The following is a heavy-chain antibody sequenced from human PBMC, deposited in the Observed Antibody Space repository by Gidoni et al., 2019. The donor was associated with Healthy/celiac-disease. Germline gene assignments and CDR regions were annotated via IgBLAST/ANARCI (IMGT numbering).Heavy chain of an antibody. Sequence: VQLQESGPGLVTPSLTLSLTCTFSGVSISSGDYYWRWIRQPPGKGLEWIGYVYYSGSTYYNPSLKRRVNISVDTSKNQFSRKLSSVTAADTAVYYCARASIVVVLFDYWGQGTLVTVAS. CDR2: VYYSGST. D-gene: IGHD2-15*01. V-gene: IGHV4-30-4*01. CDR3: ARASIVVVLFDY. CDR1: GVSISSGDYY. J-gene: IGHJ4*02.